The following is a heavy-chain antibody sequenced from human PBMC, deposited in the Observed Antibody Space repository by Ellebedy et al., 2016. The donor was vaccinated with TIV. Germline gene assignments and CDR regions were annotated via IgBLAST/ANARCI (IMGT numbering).Heavy chain of an antibody. Sequence: MPGGSLRLSCAVSGGSISSTNWWSWVRQTPGKGLEWIGQVLHTGRTNYNPTLKSRVTISLDKSKNQFSLKLSSVTAADTAVYYCAREGIDGYNYFDYWGRGTLVTVSS. CDR2: VLHTGRT. J-gene: IGHJ4*02. D-gene: IGHD5-24*01. CDR3: AREGIDGYNYFDY. CDR1: GGSISSTNW. V-gene: IGHV4-4*02.